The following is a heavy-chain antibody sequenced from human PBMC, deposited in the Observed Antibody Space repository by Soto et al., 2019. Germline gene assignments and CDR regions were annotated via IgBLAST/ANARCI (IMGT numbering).Heavy chain of an antibody. CDR2: IRGSGDRT. CDR1: GFTFSSYA. Sequence: GGSLRLSCAASGFTFSSYAMSWFRQAPGKGLEWVSVIRGSGDRTYYADSVKGRFTISRDNSKNTLYMQMNTLRAEDTAVYYCAKQQGPGTPYYYAMDVWGQGTTVTVSS. J-gene: IGHJ6*02. D-gene: IGHD1-1*01. CDR3: AKQQGPGTPYYYAMDV. V-gene: IGHV3-23*01.